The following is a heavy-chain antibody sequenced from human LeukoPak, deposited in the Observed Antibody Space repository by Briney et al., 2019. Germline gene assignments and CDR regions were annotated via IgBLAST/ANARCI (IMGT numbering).Heavy chain of an antibody. CDR1: GGSISSYY. J-gene: IGHJ6*02. V-gene: IGHV4-59*08. CDR3: VRLGYYYDMDV. Sequence: SETLSLTCTVSGGSISSYYWSWIRQPPGKGLEWIGYIYYSGSTNYNPSLKSRVTISVDTSKNQFSLKLSSVTAADTAVYYCVRLGYYYDMDVWGQGTTVTVSS. CDR2: IYYSGST.